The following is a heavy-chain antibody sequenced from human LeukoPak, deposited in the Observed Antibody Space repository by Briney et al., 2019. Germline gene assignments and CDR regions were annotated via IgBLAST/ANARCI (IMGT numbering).Heavy chain of an antibody. CDR2: IYYSGSA. D-gene: IGHD1-26*01. V-gene: IGHV4-59*12. CDR3: ARDRSAVGGAFDI. J-gene: IGHJ3*02. CDR1: GGSINNYY. Sequence: SETLSLTCTVSGGSINNYYWNWIRQPPGKRLEWIGYIYYSGSACYNPSLKSRVTISVDTSKSQFSLKLSSVTAADTAVYYCARDRSAVGGAFDIWGQGTMVTVSS.